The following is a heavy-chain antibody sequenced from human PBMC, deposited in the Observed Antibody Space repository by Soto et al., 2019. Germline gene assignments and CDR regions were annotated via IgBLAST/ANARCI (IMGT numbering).Heavy chain of an antibody. CDR2: ISYDGSNK. CDR1: GFTFSSYG. CDR3: AKARRRASAVNEDYYGMDV. V-gene: IGHV3-30*18. Sequence: PGGSLRLSCAASGFTFSSYGMHWVRQAPGKGLEWVAVISYDGSNKYYADSVKGRFTISRDNSKNTLYLQMNSLRAEDTAVYYCAKARRRASAVNEDYYGMDVWGQGTTVTVSS. J-gene: IGHJ6*02. D-gene: IGHD6-13*01.